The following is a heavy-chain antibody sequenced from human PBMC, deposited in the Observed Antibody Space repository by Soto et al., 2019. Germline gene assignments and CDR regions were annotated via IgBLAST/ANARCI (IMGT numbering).Heavy chain of an antibody. V-gene: IGHV1-2*04. Sequence: QVQLVQSGAEVKKPGASVKVSCKTSGYTFTGYYIHWVRQAPGHGLEWMGWISPDSGGTNYAQRFQGWVTMTRDTSTRTAYMEVRSDETAVYYCARDSASGYDYHSYAYWGQGTLVTVSS. CDR1: GYTFTGYY. CDR3: ARDSASGYDYHSYAY. CDR2: ISPDSGGT. J-gene: IGHJ4*02. D-gene: IGHD5-12*01.